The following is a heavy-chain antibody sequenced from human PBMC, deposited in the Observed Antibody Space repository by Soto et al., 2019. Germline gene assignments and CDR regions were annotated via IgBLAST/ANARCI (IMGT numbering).Heavy chain of an antibody. CDR2: ISDNAERI. CDR3: ARELGYYGSGNPWFDP. Sequence: PGGSLRLSCTASGFTFSINSMAWFRQAPGKGLEWVSSISDNAERIFYADSVKGRFTFSRDNAKNTLYLQMNSLRAEDTAVYYCARELGYYGSGNPWFDPWGQGTLVTVSS. D-gene: IGHD3-10*01. CDR1: GFTFSINS. V-gene: IGHV3-23*01. J-gene: IGHJ5*02.